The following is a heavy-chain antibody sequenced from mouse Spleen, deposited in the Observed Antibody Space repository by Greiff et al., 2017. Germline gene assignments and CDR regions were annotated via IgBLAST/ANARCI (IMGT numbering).Heavy chain of an antibody. D-gene: IGHD1-2*01. V-gene: IGHV5-9*04. Sequence: EVKVVESGGGLVKRGGSLKLSCAASGFTFSSYAMSWVRQTPEKRLEWVATISSGGGNTYYPDSVKGRFTISRDNAKNTLYLQMSSLKSEDTAMYYCAKSVTTATSYYFDYWGQGTTLTVSS. CDR3: AKSVTTATSYYFDY. J-gene: IGHJ2*01. CDR2: ISSGGGNT. CDR1: GFTFSSYA.